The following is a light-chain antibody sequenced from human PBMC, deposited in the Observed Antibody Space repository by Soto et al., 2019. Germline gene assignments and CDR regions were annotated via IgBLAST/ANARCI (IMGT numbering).Light chain of an antibody. J-gene: IGLJ2*01. CDR3: NSYTSSTTLH. Sequence: QSVLTQPASVSGSPGQSITISCTGTSSDIGYSQYVSWYQQHPGKAPKLIIFEVYNRPSGTSDRFSGSKSGNTASLTISGLQAEDEAYYYCNSYTSSTTLHFGGGTKVTLL. CDR1: SSDIGYSQY. V-gene: IGLV2-14*01. CDR2: EVY.